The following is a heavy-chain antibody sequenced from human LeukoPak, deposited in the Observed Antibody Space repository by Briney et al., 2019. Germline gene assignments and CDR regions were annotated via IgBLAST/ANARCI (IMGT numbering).Heavy chain of an antibody. J-gene: IGHJ4*02. Sequence: GGSLRLSCAASEFSFSTFWMHWVRLAPGKGLVWVSRINGDGSTTYYADSVKGRFTVSRDNSKNTLYLQMNSLRAEDTAVYYCAKNGLYCSSAACYQDWGQGTLVTVSS. CDR3: AKNGLYCSSAACYQD. CDR1: EFSFSTFW. CDR2: INGDGSTT. V-gene: IGHV3-74*01. D-gene: IGHD2-2*01.